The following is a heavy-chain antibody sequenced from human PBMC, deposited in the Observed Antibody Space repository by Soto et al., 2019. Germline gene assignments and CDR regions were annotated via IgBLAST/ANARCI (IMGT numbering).Heavy chain of an antibody. Sequence: QVQLVQSGAEVKKPGASVKVSCKASGYTFTSYDINWVRQATGQGLEWMGWMNPDSGNTGYAQKFQGRVTMTRNTSISTAYMELSSLRSEDTAVYYCARAKWPRPHSRFDPWGQGTLVTVSS. CDR3: ARAKWPRPHSRFDP. J-gene: IGHJ5*02. CDR1: GYTFTSYD. D-gene: IGHD2-15*01. V-gene: IGHV1-8*01. CDR2: MNPDSGNT.